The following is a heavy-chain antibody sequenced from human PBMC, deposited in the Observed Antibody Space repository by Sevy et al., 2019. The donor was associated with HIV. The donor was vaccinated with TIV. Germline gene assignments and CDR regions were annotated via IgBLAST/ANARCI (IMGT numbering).Heavy chain of an antibody. CDR2: IWYDGSNK. Sequence: GGSLRLSCAASGFTFSSYGMHWVRQTPGKGLEWVADIWYDGSNKYYADSVKGRFTISRDNSKNTLYLQMNSLRAEDTAVYYCARDKLPPVMVTMVRGALSYYFDYWGQGTLVTVSS. V-gene: IGHV3-33*01. D-gene: IGHD3-10*01. CDR1: GFTFSSYG. J-gene: IGHJ4*02. CDR3: ARDKLPPVMVTMVRGALSYYFDY.